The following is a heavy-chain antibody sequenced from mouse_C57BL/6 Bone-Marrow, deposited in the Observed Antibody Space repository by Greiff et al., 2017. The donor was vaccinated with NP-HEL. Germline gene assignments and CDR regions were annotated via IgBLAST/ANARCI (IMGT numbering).Heavy chain of an antibody. CDR2: ISNGGGST. CDR1: GFTFSDYY. Sequence: DVKLVESGGGLVQPGWSLKLSCAASGFTFSDYYLYWVRQTPEKRLEWVAYISNGGGSTYYPDTVKCRFTISRDNAKNTLYLQRSRLKSEDTAMYYCARREDGRGYYYAMDYWGQGTSVTVSS. D-gene: IGHD1-1*01. V-gene: IGHV5-12*01. J-gene: IGHJ4*01. CDR3: ARREDGRGYYYAMDY.